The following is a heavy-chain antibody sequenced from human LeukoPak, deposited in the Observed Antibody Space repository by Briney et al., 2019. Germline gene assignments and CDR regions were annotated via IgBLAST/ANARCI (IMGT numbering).Heavy chain of an antibody. Sequence: ASVKVSCKTFGYPFSSCGINWVRQAPGQGLEWMGWISGYNGDTNYAQKFQGRVTMTTDTSTNTAYIDLRRLRSDYTAVYYCARNWGAGHPINFDYWGQGTLVTASS. D-gene: IGHD3-16*01. CDR1: GYPFSSCG. J-gene: IGHJ4*02. CDR2: ISGYNGDT. V-gene: IGHV1-18*01. CDR3: ARNWGAGHPINFDY.